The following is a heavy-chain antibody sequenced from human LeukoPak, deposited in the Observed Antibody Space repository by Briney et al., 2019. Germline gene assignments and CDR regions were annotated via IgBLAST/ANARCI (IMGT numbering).Heavy chain of an antibody. J-gene: IGHJ4*02. V-gene: IGHV3-33*01. Sequence: PGGSLRLSCAASGFTFSNYGMHWVRQAPSKGLEWVAVIWYDGSKKYYADSVKGRFTISRDNSKNTLYLQMDSLRAEDTAVYYCARYNTGSVDYWGQGTLVTVSS. CDR1: GFTFSNYG. D-gene: IGHD2-8*02. CDR3: ARYNTGSVDY. CDR2: IWYDGSKK.